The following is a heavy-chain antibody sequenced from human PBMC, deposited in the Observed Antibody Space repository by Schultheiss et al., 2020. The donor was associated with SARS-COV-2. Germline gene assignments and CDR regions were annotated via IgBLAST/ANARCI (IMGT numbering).Heavy chain of an antibody. CDR1: GFIFGDYA. D-gene: IGHD6-19*01. CDR2: ISDSDNTL. J-gene: IGHJ6*02. CDR3: ARGGPRAVAPMDV. V-gene: IGHV3-48*03. Sequence: GESLKISCRTSGFIFGDYAMSWVRQAPGKGLEWVSYISDSDNTLYYADFVKGRFTISRDNTNNSLFLQMNSLRAEDTAVYYCARGGPRAVAPMDVWGQGTTVTVSS.